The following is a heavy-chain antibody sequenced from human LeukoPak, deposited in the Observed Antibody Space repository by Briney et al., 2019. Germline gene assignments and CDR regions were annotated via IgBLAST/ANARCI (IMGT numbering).Heavy chain of an antibody. CDR1: GYSFSSYY. Sequence: ASVKVSCKASGYSFSSYYMHWVRQAPGQGLEWMGIINPSGDSTTYAQKFQGRVTMTRDTSTRTVYMELSSLRSDDTAVYYCATVAMIVVVMAFDIWGQGTMVTVSS. J-gene: IGHJ3*02. CDR2: INPSGDST. CDR3: ATVAMIVVVMAFDI. V-gene: IGHV1-46*01. D-gene: IGHD3-22*01.